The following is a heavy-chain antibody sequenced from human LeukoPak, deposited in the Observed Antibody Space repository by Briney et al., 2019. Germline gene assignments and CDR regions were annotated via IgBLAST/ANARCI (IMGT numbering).Heavy chain of an antibody. D-gene: IGHD2-21*02. CDR3: ARYVVVTAYFDY. CDR1: GGSISSYY. CDR2: IYYSGST. Sequence: SSETLSLTCTVSGGSISSYYWSWIRQPPGKGLEWIGYIYYSGSTNYNPSLKSRVTISVDTSKNQFSLKLSSVTAADTAVYYCARYVVVTAYFDYWGQGTLVTVSS. J-gene: IGHJ4*02. V-gene: IGHV4-59*01.